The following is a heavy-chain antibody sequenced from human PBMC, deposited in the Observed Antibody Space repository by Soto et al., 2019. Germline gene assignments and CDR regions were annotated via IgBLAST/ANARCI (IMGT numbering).Heavy chain of an antibody. CDR3: PTDIYYYDRGGYSASGRTFDY. V-gene: IGHV3-15*07. CDR1: GFTFSNAW. CDR2: IKSKTDGGTT. Sequence: GGSLRLSCAASGFTFSNAWMNWVRQAPGKGLEWVGRIKSKTDGGTTDYAAPVKGRFTISRDDSKNTLYLQMNSLKTANPALYTCPTDIYYYDRGGYSASGRTFDYWGQGTLDTLS. J-gene: IGHJ4*02. D-gene: IGHD3-22*01.